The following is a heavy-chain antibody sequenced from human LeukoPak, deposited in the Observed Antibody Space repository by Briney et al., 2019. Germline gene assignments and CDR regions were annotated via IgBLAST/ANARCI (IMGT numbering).Heavy chain of an antibody. CDR3: VHRHTGQYTSS. J-gene: IGHJ5*02. CDR1: GFSLTTSEVG. CDR2: IYWDDNK. Sequence: SGPTQVKPTQTLRLTCTFSGFSLTTSEVGVGWIRQPPGKALEWLALIYWDDNKRYSPSLHSRLTISKDSSRNQVVLRMTNMDPVDTATYYCVHRHTGQYTSSSGQGTLVTVSP. V-gene: IGHV2-5*02. D-gene: IGHD2-8*02.